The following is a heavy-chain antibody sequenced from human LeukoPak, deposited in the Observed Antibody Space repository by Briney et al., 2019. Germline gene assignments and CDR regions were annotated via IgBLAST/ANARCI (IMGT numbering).Heavy chain of an antibody. CDR1: GFTFSSYA. Sequence: GGSLRLSCAASGFTFSSYAMHWVRQAPGKGLEWVAVISYDGSNKYYADSVKGRFTISRDNSKNTLYLQMNSLRAEDTAIYYCAKYGPQDSGSSHFDYWGQGALVTVSS. V-gene: IGHV3-30-3*02. CDR2: ISYDGSNK. D-gene: IGHD1-26*01. CDR3: AKYGPQDSGSSHFDY. J-gene: IGHJ4*01.